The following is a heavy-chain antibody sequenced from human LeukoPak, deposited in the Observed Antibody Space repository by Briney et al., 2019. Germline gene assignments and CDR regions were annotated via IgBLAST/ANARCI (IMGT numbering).Heavy chain of an antibody. CDR2: ISAYNGNT. Sequence: ASVKVSCKAAGYTFTSYGISGVRQAPGQGLEGMGWISAYNGNTNYAQKLQGRVTMTTDTSTSTAYMELRSLRSDDTAVYYCARDLRGRSWHDAFDIWGQGTMVTVSS. CDR3: ARDLRGRSWHDAFDI. D-gene: IGHD6-13*01. V-gene: IGHV1-18*01. CDR1: GYTFTSYG. J-gene: IGHJ3*02.